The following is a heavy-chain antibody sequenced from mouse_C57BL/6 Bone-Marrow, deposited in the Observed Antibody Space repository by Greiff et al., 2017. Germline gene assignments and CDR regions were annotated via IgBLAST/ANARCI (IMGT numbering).Heavy chain of an antibody. CDR2: INPNNGGT. J-gene: IGHJ4*01. Sequence: VQLKQPGAELVKPGASVKLSCKASGYTFTDYYMNWVKQSNGKSLEWIGDINPNNGGTSYNQKFKGKATLTVDKSSSTAYMELRSLTSEDSAVYYCARRTDWVYYYAMDYWGQGTSVTVSS. V-gene: IGHV1-26*01. CDR1: GYTFTDYY. D-gene: IGHD4-1*01. CDR3: ARRTDWVYYYAMDY.